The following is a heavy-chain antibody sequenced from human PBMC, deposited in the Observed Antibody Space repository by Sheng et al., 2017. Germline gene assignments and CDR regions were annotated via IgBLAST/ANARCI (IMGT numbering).Heavy chain of an antibody. Sequence: EVQLVESGGGLVQPGGSLRLSCAASGLSFSSSWMHWVRQAPGKGLVWVSHINSDGSTTTYVDSVKGRFTISRDNAKNTVYLQMTSLRADDTAVYYCVRDWAFSGYDWGQGNPGLRLL. V-gene: IGHV3-74*01. CDR2: INSDGSTT. CDR1: GLSFSSSW. J-gene: IGHJ4*02. CDR3: VRDWAFSGYD. D-gene: IGHD5-12*01.